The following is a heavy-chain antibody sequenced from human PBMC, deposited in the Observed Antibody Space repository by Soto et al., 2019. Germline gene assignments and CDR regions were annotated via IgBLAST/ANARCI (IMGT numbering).Heavy chain of an antibody. CDR2: IDWDDDK. Sequence: SGPTLVNPTQTLTLTCTFSGFSLSTSGMCVSWIRQPPGKALEWLALIDWDDDKYYSTSLKTRLTISKDTSKNQVVLTMTNMEPVDTATYYCARMADDFSSGYYGDLGYYGMDVWGQGTTVTVSS. V-gene: IGHV2-70*01. D-gene: IGHD3-3*01. J-gene: IGHJ6*02. CDR3: ARMADDFSSGYYGDLGYYGMDV. CDR1: GFSLSTSGMC.